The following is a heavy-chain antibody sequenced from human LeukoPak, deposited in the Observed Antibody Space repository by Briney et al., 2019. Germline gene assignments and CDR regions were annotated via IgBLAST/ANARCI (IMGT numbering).Heavy chain of an antibody. Sequence: PGGSLRLSCAASGFTISTYAMTWVRQAPGKGLEWVSSITSSGATTYYADSVKGRFTISRDISKNTLYLQMNSLTAEDSAVYYCAKEFIAVDGHVDCDSWGQGTLVTVSS. CDR3: AKEFIAVDGHVDCDS. V-gene: IGHV3-23*01. D-gene: IGHD5-24*01. J-gene: IGHJ4*02. CDR2: ITSSGATT. CDR1: GFTISTYA.